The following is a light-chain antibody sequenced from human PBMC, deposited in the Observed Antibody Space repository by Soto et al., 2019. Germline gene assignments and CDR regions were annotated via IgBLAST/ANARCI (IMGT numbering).Light chain of an antibody. Sequence: EIVLTQSPGTLSFSPGERATLSCRASQSVSSSYLAWYQQKPGRAPRLLNVGASNRATGIPDRFSGSASGTDFTLTISRLEPEDFAVYYCQQYGSSPPFTFGQGTRLEIK. CDR1: QSVSSSY. J-gene: IGKJ5*01. CDR2: GAS. V-gene: IGKV3-20*01. CDR3: QQYGSSPPFT.